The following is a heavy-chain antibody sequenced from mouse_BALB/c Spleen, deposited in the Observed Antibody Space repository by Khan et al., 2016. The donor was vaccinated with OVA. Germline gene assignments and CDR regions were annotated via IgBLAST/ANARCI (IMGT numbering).Heavy chain of an antibody. CDR2: INPHIGET. CDR3: TRISRSDFDY. J-gene: IGHJ2*01. V-gene: IGHV1-20*02. CDR1: GYSFTGYF. Sequence: EVQLQQSGPELVRPGASVKISCKASGYSFTGYFMNWVMQSHGKSLEWIGRINPHIGETFYNQRFKEKATLIVDESCSTAHMALRSLSSEDAAVYYCTRISRSDFDYWGQGTTLTVSS. D-gene: IGHD1-1*01.